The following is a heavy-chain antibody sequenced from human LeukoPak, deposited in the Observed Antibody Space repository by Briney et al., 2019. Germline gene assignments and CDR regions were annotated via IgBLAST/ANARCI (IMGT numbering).Heavy chain of an antibody. J-gene: IGHJ4*02. V-gene: IGHV1-69*05. CDR2: IIPIFGTA. Sequence: ASVKVSCKASGGTFISYAISWVRQAPGQGLEGMGRIIPIFGTANYAQKLQGRVTITTDESTSTAYMELSSLRSEDTAVYYCARDRDGSGHYDYWGQGTLVTVSS. D-gene: IGHD3-10*01. CDR1: GGTFISYA. CDR3: ARDRDGSGHYDY.